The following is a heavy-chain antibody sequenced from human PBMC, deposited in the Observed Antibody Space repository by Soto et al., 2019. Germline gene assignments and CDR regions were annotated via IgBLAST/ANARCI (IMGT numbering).Heavy chain of an antibody. CDR1: GYSFSFYW. J-gene: IGHJ3*02. D-gene: IGHD3-22*01. CDR2: MYPDDSDI. Sequence: GASLKISCKASGYSFSFYWIGWVRQMPGKGLEWMAIMYPDDSDIRYSPSFEAHVTISADKSTSTAFLQWSSLKASDTAMYYCATAYVYDFENSNYYRDAFDIWGQGTLVTVSS. CDR3: ATAYVYDFENSNYYRDAFDI. V-gene: IGHV5-51*01.